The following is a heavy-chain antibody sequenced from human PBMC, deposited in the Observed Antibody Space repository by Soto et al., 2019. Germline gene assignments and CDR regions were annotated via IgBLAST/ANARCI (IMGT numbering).Heavy chain of an antibody. V-gene: IGHV1-3*01. CDR3: ASSEIPYYDYVWGSYRFSTPPDY. CDR1: GYTCSSYA. CDR2: INAGNGNT. D-gene: IGHD3-16*02. J-gene: IGHJ4*02. Sequence: GASVKVSCKASGYTCSSYALHWVRQAPGQRLEWMGWINAGNGNTEYSQRFQGRVTMTRDTSASTVYMELSSLRSEDTAVYYCASSEIPYYDYVWGSYRFSTPPDYWGQGALVTVSS.